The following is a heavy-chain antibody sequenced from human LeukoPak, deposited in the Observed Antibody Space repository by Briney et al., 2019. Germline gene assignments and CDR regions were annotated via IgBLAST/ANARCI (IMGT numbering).Heavy chain of an antibody. V-gene: IGHV5-51*01. D-gene: IGHD3-9*01. CDR1: GYSVTSYW. CDR2: IYPGDSDT. J-gene: IGHJ3*02. Sequence: GESLKISCKGSGYSVTSYWNGWVRQMPGKGLEWMGIIYPGDSDTRYSPSFQGQVTISADKSISTAYLQWSSLKASDTAMYYCARRRVLRYFDWLLRDAFDIWGQGTMVTVSS. CDR3: ARRRVLRYFDWLLRDAFDI.